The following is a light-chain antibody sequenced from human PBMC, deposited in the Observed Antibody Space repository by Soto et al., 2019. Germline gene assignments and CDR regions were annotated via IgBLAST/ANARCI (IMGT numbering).Light chain of an antibody. CDR2: RNN. CDR1: SSNIGSNF. Sequence: QSVLTQPPSASGTPGQRVTISCSGSSSNIGSNFIYWYQQLPGTAPKLLIYRNNQRPSGVPDRFSGSKSGTSASLAISGLRSEDEADYYCTAWDDSLRGRLFGGGTKLTV. CDR3: TAWDDSLRGRL. J-gene: IGLJ2*01. V-gene: IGLV1-47*01.